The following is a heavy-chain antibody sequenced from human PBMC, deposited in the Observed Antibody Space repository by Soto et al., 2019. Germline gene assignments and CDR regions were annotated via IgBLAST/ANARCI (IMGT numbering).Heavy chain of an antibody. CDR3: ARGGDYYDSSGYYIDY. CDR2: IYYSGST. CDR1: GGSISSSSYY. Sequence: QLQLQESGPGLVKPSETLSLTCTVSGGSISSSSYYWGWIRQPPGKGLEWIGSIYYSGSTYYNPSLKSRVTISVDTSKNQFSLKLSSVTAADTAVYYCARGGDYYDSSGYYIDYWGQGTLVTVSS. J-gene: IGHJ4*02. D-gene: IGHD3-22*01. V-gene: IGHV4-39*01.